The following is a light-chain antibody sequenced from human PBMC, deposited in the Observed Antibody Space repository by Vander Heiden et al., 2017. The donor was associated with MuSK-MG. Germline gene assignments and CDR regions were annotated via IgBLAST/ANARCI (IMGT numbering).Light chain of an antibody. CDR2: GAS. Sequence: EIVMTQSPATLSMSPGEGATLSCRASQSVTSNLAWYQQKPGQAPRLLIYGASTRATGIPARFSGSGYGTEFTLTISSRQSEDFAVYYCQQYDNWPPYTFGQGTKVEIK. CDR1: QSVTSN. J-gene: IGKJ2*01. V-gene: IGKV3-15*01. CDR3: QQYDNWPPYT.